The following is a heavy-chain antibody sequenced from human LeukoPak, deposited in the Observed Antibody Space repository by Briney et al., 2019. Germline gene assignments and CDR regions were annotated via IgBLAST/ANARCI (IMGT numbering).Heavy chain of an antibody. CDR1: GFTVSNNY. J-gene: IGHJ3*02. Sequence: GGSLRLSCAASGFTVSNNYMTWVRQAPGKGLEWVSLIYSGATHYADSVKGRFTISRDNSKNTLYLQMNSLRAEDTAVYYCAKLSSGWFGDAFDIWGQGTMVTVSS. V-gene: IGHV3-53*01. CDR3: AKLSSGWFGDAFDI. CDR2: IYSGAT. D-gene: IGHD6-19*01.